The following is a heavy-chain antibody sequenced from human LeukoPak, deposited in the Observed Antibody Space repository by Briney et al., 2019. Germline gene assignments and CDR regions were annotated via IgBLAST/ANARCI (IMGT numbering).Heavy chain of an antibody. J-gene: IGHJ4*02. D-gene: IGHD3-22*01. CDR2: IYYSGST. Sequence: SETLSLTCTVSGGSISSSSYYWKWIRQPPGKGLEWIGYIYYSGSTSYNPSLKSRVTISVDTSQNQFSLKLSSVTAADTAVYYCARSHLDSSGYYYFDYWGQGTLVTVSS. V-gene: IGHV4-31*03. CDR3: ARSHLDSSGYYYFDY. CDR1: GGSISSSSYY.